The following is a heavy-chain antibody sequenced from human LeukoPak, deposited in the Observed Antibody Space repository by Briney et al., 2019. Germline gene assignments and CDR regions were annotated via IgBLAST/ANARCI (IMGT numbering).Heavy chain of an antibody. V-gene: IGHV6-1*01. CDR3: ARVLWELDAFDI. CDR1: GDSFSSNSAA. J-gene: IGHJ3*02. CDR2: TYYRSKWYN. Sequence: SQTLSLTCAISGDSFSSNSAAWNWLRQSPSRGLEWLGRTYYRSKWYNDYAVSVKSRITINPDTSKNQFSLQLNSVTPEDTAVHYCARVLWELDAFDIWGQGTMVTVSS. D-gene: IGHD1-26*01.